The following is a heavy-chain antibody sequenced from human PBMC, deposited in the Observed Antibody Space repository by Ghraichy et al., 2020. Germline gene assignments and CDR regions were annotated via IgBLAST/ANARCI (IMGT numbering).Heavy chain of an antibody. CDR3: ARDWGITMIVVVNYGMDV. CDR1: GYTFTSYG. D-gene: IGHD3-22*01. J-gene: IGHJ6*02. Sequence: ASVKVSCKASGYTFTSYGISWVRQAPGQGLEWMGWMSAYNGNTNYAQKLQGRVTMTTDTSTSTAYMELRSLRSDDTAVYYCARDWGITMIVVVNYGMDVWGQGTTVTVSS. CDR2: MSAYNGNT. V-gene: IGHV1-18*01.